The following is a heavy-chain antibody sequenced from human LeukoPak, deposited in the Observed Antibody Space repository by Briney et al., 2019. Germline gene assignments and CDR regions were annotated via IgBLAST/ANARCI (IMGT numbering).Heavy chain of an antibody. CDR2: INPNSGGT. Sequence: ASVKVSCKASGYTFTGYYMHWVRQAPGQGLEWMGWINPNSGGTNYAQKFQGRVTMTWDTSISTTYMELSRLRSDDTAVYYCARERSWFDPWGQGTLVTVSS. CDR3: ARERSWFDP. CDR1: GYTFTGYY. J-gene: IGHJ5*02. V-gene: IGHV1-2*02.